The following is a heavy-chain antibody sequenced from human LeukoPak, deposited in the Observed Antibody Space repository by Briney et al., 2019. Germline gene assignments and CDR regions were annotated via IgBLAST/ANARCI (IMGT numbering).Heavy chain of an antibody. CDR1: GFTFSSYS. Sequence: GGSLRLSCAASGFTFSSYSTNWVRQAPGKGLEWVSSISSSSSYIYYADSVKGRFTISRDNAKNSLYLQMNSLRAEDMALYYCAKGQSSLRPYYFDYWGQGTLVTVSS. D-gene: IGHD2-15*01. CDR2: ISSSSSYI. V-gene: IGHV3-21*04. CDR3: AKGQSSLRPYYFDY. J-gene: IGHJ4*02.